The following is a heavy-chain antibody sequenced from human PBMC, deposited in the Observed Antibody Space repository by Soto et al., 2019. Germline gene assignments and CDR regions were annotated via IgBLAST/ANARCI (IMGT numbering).Heavy chain of an antibody. CDR2: ISTYNGNT. J-gene: IGHJ6*02. CDR1: GYTFTTYD. Sequence: QVQLVQSGAEVKKPGASVKVSCKASGYTFTTYDISWVRQAPGQGLEWMGRISTYNGNTNYPQSLQGRLTMTTDTSTTTADMELRSLRSHDTAVYYCARDPYHGLMVNSPNLYGMDVWGQGTTVTVSS. CDR3: ARDPYHGLMVNSPNLYGMDV. V-gene: IGHV1-18*01. D-gene: IGHD2-8*01.